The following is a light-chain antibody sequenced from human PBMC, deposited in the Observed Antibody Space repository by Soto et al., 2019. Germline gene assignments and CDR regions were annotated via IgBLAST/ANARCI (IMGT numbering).Light chain of an antibody. CDR1: QSVSRF. Sequence: EVVLTQSPPTLSLSPGERATLSCRASQSVSRFLAWYQQKPGQAPRLLIYDSSNRATGIPVRFSGSGSGTDFTLTISSLEPEDFAVYYCQQRARWPMPFGQGTRLE. CDR2: DSS. J-gene: IGKJ5*01. V-gene: IGKV3-11*01. CDR3: QQRARWPMP.